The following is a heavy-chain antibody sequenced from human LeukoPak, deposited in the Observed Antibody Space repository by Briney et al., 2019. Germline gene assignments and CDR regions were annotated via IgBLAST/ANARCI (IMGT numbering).Heavy chain of an antibody. J-gene: IGHJ1*01. CDR1: GYTFTGYY. CDR2: INPNSGGT. Sequence: ASVKVSCKASGYTFTGYYIHWVRQAPGQGFEWMGWINPNSGGTNHAQKFQGRVTMTRDTSISTAYMELSRLRSDDTAVYYCARSRVVVPAAILWYFQHWGQGTLVTVSS. D-gene: IGHD2-2*01. V-gene: IGHV1-2*02. CDR3: ARSRVVVPAAILWYFQH.